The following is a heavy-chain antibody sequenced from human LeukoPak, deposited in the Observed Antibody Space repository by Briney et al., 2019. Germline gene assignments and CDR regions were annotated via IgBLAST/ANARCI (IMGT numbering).Heavy chain of an antibody. D-gene: IGHD2-15*01. CDR2: FDPVGGET. CDR3: ATLGYCSGGSCYGSKGAFDI. J-gene: IGHJ3*02. Sequence: ASVKVSCKVSGYTLTELAMHWVRQAPGKGPVWLGAFDPVGGETIYAQKFQGRVTMTEETSTDTAYMELSSLRSEDTAVYYCATLGYCSGGSCYGSKGAFDIWGQGTMVTVSS. CDR1: GYTLTELA. V-gene: IGHV1-24*01.